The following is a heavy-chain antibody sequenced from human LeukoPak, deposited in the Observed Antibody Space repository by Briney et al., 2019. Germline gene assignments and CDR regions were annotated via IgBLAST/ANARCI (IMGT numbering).Heavy chain of an antibody. CDR1: GGSISSGGYS. J-gene: IGHJ4*02. Sequence: PSETLSLTCTVSGGSISSGGYSWSWIRQPPGKGLEWIGYIYHSGSTYYNPSLKSRVTISVDRSKNQFSLKLSSVTAADTAVYYCARDSSNGELDYWGQGTLVTVSS. D-gene: IGHD2-8*01. CDR2: IYHSGST. V-gene: IGHV4-30-2*01. CDR3: ARDSSNGELDY.